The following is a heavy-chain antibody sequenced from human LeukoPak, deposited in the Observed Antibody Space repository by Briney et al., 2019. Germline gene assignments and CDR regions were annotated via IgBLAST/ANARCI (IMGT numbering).Heavy chain of an antibody. Sequence: SVKVSCKASGGAFSSYAISWVRQAPGQGLEWMGGIIPIFGTANYAQKFQGRVTITADESTSTAYMELSSLRSEDTAVYYCARAYYGSGSYYNAYYYYYGMDVWGQGTTVTVSS. J-gene: IGHJ6*02. D-gene: IGHD3-10*01. V-gene: IGHV1-69*13. CDR1: GGAFSSYA. CDR3: ARAYYGSGSYYNAYYYYYGMDV. CDR2: IIPIFGTA.